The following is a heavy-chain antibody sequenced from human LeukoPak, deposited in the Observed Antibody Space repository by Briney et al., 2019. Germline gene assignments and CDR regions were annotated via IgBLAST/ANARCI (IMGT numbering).Heavy chain of an antibody. Sequence: GSSLRLSCAASGFTFSHYAIHWVRQAPGKGLEWVAVISYDGSTKYYADSVKARFTISRDNSKNTLYLQMNSLRPDDTAVYYCAREIFDGDYNYYYGMDVWGQGTTVTVSS. CDR2: ISYDGSTK. CDR3: AREIFDGDYNYYYGMDV. V-gene: IGHV3-30-3*01. J-gene: IGHJ6*02. D-gene: IGHD4-17*01. CDR1: GFTFSHYA.